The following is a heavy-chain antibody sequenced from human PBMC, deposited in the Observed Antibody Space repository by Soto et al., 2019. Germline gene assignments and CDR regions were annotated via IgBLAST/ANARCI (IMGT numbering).Heavy chain of an antibody. CDR3: IRDSLRWSFDY. CDR2: SSNKANRYTT. CDR1: GVTFSNHD. V-gene: IGHV3-72*01. J-gene: IGHJ4*02. Sequence: GGSLRLSCAACGVTFSNHDMDWVRQAPGKGLEWVGRSSNKANRYTTKYAASVDGRFTISRDVSKNSLFLQMSSLKAEDTAVYYCIRDSLRWSFDYWGQGTVVTVSS. D-gene: IGHD2-15*01.